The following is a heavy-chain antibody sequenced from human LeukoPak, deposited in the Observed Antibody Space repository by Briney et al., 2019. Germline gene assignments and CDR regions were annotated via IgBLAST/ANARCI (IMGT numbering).Heavy chain of an antibody. V-gene: IGHV3-23*01. Sequence: GGSMRLSCAAYGFTFSSYAMSWVRQAPGKGLEWVSAISGSGGSTYYADSVQGRVTMSRDNSKNTVYLEMNRLRAEDTAVYYCARGGWTCIAAAGTPLDYWGQGTLVTVSS. J-gene: IGHJ4*02. D-gene: IGHD6-13*01. CDR1: GFTFSSYA. CDR3: ARGGWTCIAAAGTPLDY. CDR2: ISGSGGST.